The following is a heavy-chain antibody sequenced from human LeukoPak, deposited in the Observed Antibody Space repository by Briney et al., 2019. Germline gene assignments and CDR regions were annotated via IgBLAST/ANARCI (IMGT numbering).Heavy chain of an antibody. J-gene: IGHJ4*02. CDR2: IRSKANSYAT. Sequence: GGSLRLSCAASGFTFSGSAMHWVRQASGKGLEWVGRIRSKANSYATTYTASVKGRFTISRDDSKNTAYLQMNSLKTEDTAVYYCTTLFIAADNDYWGQGTLVTVSS. CDR1: GFTFSGSA. V-gene: IGHV3-73*01. D-gene: IGHD6-6*01. CDR3: TTLFIAADNDY.